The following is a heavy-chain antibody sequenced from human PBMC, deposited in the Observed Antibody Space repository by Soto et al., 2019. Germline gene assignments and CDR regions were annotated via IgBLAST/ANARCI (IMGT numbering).Heavy chain of an antibody. V-gene: IGHV4-39*01. J-gene: IGHJ4*02. CDR1: GDSISSSSYF. CDR2: IYYSGTT. D-gene: IGHD3-9*01. Sequence: SETLSLTCTVSGDSISSSSYFWGWIRQPPGEGLEWIGTIYYSGTTYYNPSLKSRVTISVDTSKNQFSLKLSSVTAADTAVYYCARIPSNDILTGLIWGQGTLVTVS. CDR3: ARIPSNDILTGLI.